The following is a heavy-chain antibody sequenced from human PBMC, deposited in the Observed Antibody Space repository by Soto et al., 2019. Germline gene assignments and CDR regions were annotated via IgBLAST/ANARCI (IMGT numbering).Heavy chain of an antibody. J-gene: IGHJ6*02. CDR3: VRDDPRTTVTGKNYYYGMDV. V-gene: IGHV3-53*02. D-gene: IGHD4-4*01. CDR1: GFTVGSTP. CDR2: VFTGRTT. Sequence: EVQLVETGGDLMQPGGSLLLSCVSSGFTVGSTPMSWVRQAPGKGLEWVAGVFTGRTTPYADSVKGRFIISRDRTKNTVNLRLNNLRVEDTAVYYCVRDDPRTTVTGKNYYYGMDVWGPGHTVTVSS.